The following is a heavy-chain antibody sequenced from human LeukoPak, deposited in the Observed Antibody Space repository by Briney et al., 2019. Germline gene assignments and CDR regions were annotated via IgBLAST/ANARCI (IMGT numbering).Heavy chain of an antibody. CDR1: GGSISSGGYY. V-gene: IGHV4-31*03. Sequence: SQTLSLTCTVSGGSISSGGYYWSWIRQHPGKGLEWIGYIYYSGSTYYNPSLKSRVTISVDKSKNQFSLKLSSVTAADTAVYYCAREVIRSLRYWGQGTLVTVSS. D-gene: IGHD3-16*02. J-gene: IGHJ4*02. CDR2: IYYSGST. CDR3: AREVIRSLRY.